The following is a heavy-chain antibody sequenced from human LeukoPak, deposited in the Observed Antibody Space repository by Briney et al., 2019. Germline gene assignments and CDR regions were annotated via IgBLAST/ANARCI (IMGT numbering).Heavy chain of an antibody. V-gene: IGHV3-23*01. D-gene: IGHD6-13*01. CDR2: ISDSGGIT. CDR3: AKLSFGSNWYFFDY. Sequence: PGGSLRLSCAASGFSFKNYGMGWVRQAPGKGLEWVSVISDSGGITYHADSVKGRFTISRDNSKNTLYLQMNSLRVEETALYYCAKLSFGSNWYFFDYWGQGTLVTVSS. J-gene: IGHJ4*02. CDR1: GFSFKNYG.